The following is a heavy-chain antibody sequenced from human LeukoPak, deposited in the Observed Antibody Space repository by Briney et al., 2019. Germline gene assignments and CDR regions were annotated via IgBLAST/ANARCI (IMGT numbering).Heavy chain of an antibody. CDR3: AKEGDTAMVTSAFDI. CDR2: ISYDASNK. V-gene: IGHV3-30*18. Sequence: GRSPRLSCAASGFTFSSYGIHWVRQAPGKGLEWLAVISYDASNKYYADSVKGRFTISRDNSKNTLYLQMNSLRAEDTAVYYCAKEGDTAMVTSAFDIWGQGTMVTVSS. CDR1: GFTFSSYG. D-gene: IGHD5-18*01. J-gene: IGHJ3*02.